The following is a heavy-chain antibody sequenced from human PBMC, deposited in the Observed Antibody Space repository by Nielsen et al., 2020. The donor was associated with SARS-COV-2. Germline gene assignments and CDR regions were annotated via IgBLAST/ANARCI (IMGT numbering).Heavy chain of an antibody. CDR3: AKDQEYGGNSGGFDP. CDR2: ISGSGGST. D-gene: IGHD4-23*01. V-gene: IGHV3-23*01. CDR1: GFTFSSYA. J-gene: IGHJ5*02. Sequence: GESLKTSCAASGFTFSSYAMSWVRQAPGKGLEWVSAISGSGGSTYYADSVKGRFTISRDNSKNTLYLQMNSLRAEDTAVCYCAKDQEYGGNSGGFDPWGQGTLVTVSS.